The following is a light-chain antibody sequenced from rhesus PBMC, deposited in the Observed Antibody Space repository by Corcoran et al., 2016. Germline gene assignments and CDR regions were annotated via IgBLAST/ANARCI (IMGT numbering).Light chain of an antibody. CDR2: EVT. Sequence: QAALTQPRSVSGSPGQSVTISCTGTSSDIGGYNYVSWYQQPPGTAPKLIIYEVTTRPPGHSDRFSGSKSGNTASLTISGLQAEDEADYYGSSYAGGNTFIFGSGTRLTVL. V-gene: IGLV2-32*02. CDR3: SSYAGGNTFI. J-gene: IGLJ1*01. CDR1: SSDIGGYNY.